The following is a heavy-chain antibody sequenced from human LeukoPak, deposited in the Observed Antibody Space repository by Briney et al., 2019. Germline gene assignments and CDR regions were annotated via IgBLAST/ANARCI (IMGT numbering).Heavy chain of an antibody. Sequence: SQTLSLTCTVSGGSISGGDYYWSWIRQPPGKGLEWIGYIYYSGSTYYNPSLKSRVTISVDTSKNQFSLKLSSVTAADTAVYYCARDLGYYDSSGSDAGGYWGQGTLVTVSS. CDR1: GGSISGGDYY. J-gene: IGHJ4*02. D-gene: IGHD3-22*01. CDR3: ARDLGYYDSSGSDAGGY. CDR2: IYYSGST. V-gene: IGHV4-30-4*08.